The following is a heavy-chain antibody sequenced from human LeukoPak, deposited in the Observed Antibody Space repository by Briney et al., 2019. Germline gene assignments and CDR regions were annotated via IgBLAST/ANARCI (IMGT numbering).Heavy chain of an antibody. Sequence: TSETLSLTCTVSGGSISGYYWLWIRQPPGKGLEWIGYIYYSGTTNYNPSLKSRVTISVDKSKNQFSLKLSSVTAADTAVYYCAREGSRSSSPVDYWGQGTLVTVSS. CDR3: AREGSRSSSPVDY. J-gene: IGHJ4*02. D-gene: IGHD6-6*01. CDR1: GGSISGYY. CDR2: IYYSGTT. V-gene: IGHV4-59*01.